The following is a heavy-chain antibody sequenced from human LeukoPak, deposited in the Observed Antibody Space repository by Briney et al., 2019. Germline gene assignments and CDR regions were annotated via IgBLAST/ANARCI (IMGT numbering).Heavy chain of an antibody. D-gene: IGHD3-9*01. CDR2: INHSGST. Sequence: SETLSLTCAVYGGSFSGYYWSWIRQPPGKGLEWIGEINHSGSTNYNPSLKSRVTTSGDTSKKQFSLKLSSVTAADTAVYYCARGPQTYYDILTGLSFWGQGTLVTVSS. V-gene: IGHV4-34*01. CDR1: GGSFSGYY. CDR3: ARGPQTYYDILTGLSF. J-gene: IGHJ4*02.